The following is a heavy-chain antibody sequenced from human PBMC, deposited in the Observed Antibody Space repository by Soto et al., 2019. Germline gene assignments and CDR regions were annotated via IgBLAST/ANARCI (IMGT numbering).Heavy chain of an antibody. CDR1: GFSFTNYW. V-gene: IGHV5-51*01. CDR3: ARHPRYYCTDGICIELSPIDY. D-gene: IGHD2-8*01. J-gene: IGHJ4*02. CDR2: IYPGDSDT. Sequence: PGEALKISCKGSGFSFTNYWIGWVRQMPGKGMEWMGIIYPGDSDTRYSPSFQGQVTISTDKSISTAYLQWSSLRASDTAMYYCARHPRYYCTDGICIELSPIDYWGQGTPVTVSS.